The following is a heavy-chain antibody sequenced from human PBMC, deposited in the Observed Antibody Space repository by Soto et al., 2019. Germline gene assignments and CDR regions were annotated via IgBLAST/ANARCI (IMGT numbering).Heavy chain of an antibody. Sequence: QITLKESGPTLVKPTQTLTLTCTFSGFSLSTSGVGVGWIRQPPGKALEWLALIYWNDDKRYSPSLKSRLTITKDTSKNQVVFTMTNMDPVDTATYYCAHVARGITGTSRFDPWGQGTLVTVSS. J-gene: IGHJ5*02. CDR2: IYWNDDK. V-gene: IGHV2-5*01. CDR1: GFSLSTSGVG. D-gene: IGHD1-7*01. CDR3: AHVARGITGTSRFDP.